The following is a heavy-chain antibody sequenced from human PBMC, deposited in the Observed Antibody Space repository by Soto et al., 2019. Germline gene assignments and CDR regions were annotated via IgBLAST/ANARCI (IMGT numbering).Heavy chain of an antibody. CDR1: GFTFSSYS. CDR2: ISSSSSYI. D-gene: IGHD2-2*01. Sequence: GGSLRLSCAASGFTFSSYSMNWVRQAPGKGLEWVSSISSSSSYIYYADSVKGRFTISRDSAKNSLYLQMNSLRAEDTAVYYCARDRGIVVVPAARDAFDIWGQGTMVTVSS. V-gene: IGHV3-21*01. CDR3: ARDRGIVVVPAARDAFDI. J-gene: IGHJ3*02.